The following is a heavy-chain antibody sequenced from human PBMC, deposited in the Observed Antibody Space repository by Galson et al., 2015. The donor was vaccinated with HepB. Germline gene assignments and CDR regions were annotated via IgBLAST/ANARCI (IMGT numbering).Heavy chain of an antibody. CDR1: GFTLGSYS. D-gene: IGHD6-19*01. CDR3: AQGSDRMQWLVLTRLGY. V-gene: IGHV3-21*01. CDR2: ISSSSSYI. Sequence: SLRLSCAASGFTLGSYSMNWVHQAPGKGLEWVSSISSSSSYIYYADSVRGRFTISRDNAKNSLYLQMNSLRAEDTAVYYCAQGSDRMQWLVLTRLGYWGEGTLVTVSS. J-gene: IGHJ4*02.